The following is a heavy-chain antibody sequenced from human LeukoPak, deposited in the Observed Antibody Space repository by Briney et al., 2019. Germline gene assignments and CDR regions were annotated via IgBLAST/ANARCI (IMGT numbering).Heavy chain of an antibody. CDR1: GDSISSYY. D-gene: IGHD1-26*01. Sequence: PAETLSLTCTVSGDSISSYYWNWIRQPPGKGLEWIGYVHSSGGTNYNTSLKSRVTISIDPSKNQFSLKVTSVTTADTAVYYCARSGSYSGTFDYWGQGTLVPVSS. CDR3: ARSGSYSGTFDY. V-gene: IGHV4-59*01. J-gene: IGHJ4*02. CDR2: VHSSGGT.